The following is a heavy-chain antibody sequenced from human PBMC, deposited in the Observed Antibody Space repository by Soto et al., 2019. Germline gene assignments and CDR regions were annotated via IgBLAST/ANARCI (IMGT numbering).Heavy chain of an antibody. D-gene: IGHD3-10*01. CDR3: ARDSHRVELGFGEPPLYYYYGMDV. CDR1: GYTFTSYG. CDR2: ISAYNGNT. V-gene: IGHV1-18*01. J-gene: IGHJ6*02. Sequence: ASVKVSCKASGYTFTSYGISWVRQAPGQGLEWMGWISAYNGNTNYAQKLQGRVTMTTDTSTSTAYMELRSLRSDDTAVYYCARDSHRVELGFGEPPLYYYYGMDVWGQGTTVTVSS.